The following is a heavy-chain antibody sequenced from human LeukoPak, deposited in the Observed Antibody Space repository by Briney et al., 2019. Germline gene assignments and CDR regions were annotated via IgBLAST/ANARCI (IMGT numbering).Heavy chain of an antibody. J-gene: IGHJ4*02. CDR2: ISSSSSYI. CDR3: ARGGYYDSSGYSEFDY. Sequence: GGSLRLSCAASGFTFSSYSMNWVRQAPGKGLEWVSSISSSSSYIYYADSVKGRFTISRDNAKNSLYLQMNSLRAEDTALYYCARGGYYDSSGYSEFDYWGQGTLVTVSS. D-gene: IGHD3-22*01. CDR1: GFTFSSYS. V-gene: IGHV3-21*04.